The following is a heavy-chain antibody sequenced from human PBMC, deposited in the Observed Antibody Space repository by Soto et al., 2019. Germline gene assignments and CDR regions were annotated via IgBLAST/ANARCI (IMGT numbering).Heavy chain of an antibody. CDR3: AISGGSFPLHYYYGMDV. J-gene: IGHJ6*02. V-gene: IGHV3-23*01. D-gene: IGHD2-15*01. CDR2: ISGSGGST. CDR1: GFTFSSYA. Sequence: GGSLRLSCAASGFTFSSYAMSWVRQAPGKGLEWVSAISGSGGSTYYADSVKGRFTISRDNSKNTLYLQMNSLRAEDTAVYYCAISGGSFPLHYYYGMDVWGQATTVTVSS.